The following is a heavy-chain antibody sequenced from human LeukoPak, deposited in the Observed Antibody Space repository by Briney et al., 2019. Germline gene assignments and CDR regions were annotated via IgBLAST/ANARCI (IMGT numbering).Heavy chain of an antibody. Sequence: SETLSLTCAVYGGSFSGYYWSWIRQPPGKGLEWIGEMNHSGSTNYNPSLKSRATISVDTAKNQVSLKLSSVTAADTAVYYCARWTTVTRAFDYWGQGTLVTVSS. CDR2: MNHSGST. CDR3: ARWTTVTRAFDY. D-gene: IGHD4-17*01. V-gene: IGHV4-34*01. CDR1: GGSFSGYY. J-gene: IGHJ4*02.